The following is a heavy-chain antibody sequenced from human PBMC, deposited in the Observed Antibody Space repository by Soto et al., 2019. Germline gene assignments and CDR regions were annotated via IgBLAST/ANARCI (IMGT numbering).Heavy chain of an antibody. CDR1: GWSFSGYY. J-gene: IGHJ4*02. Sequence: PSETLSLTCAVYGWSFSGYYWSWIRQPPGKGLEWIGSIYYSGSTYYNPSLKSRVTISVDTSKNQFSLKLSSVTAADTAVYYCARVQSSYYDRAFDSWGQGIQVTVSS. D-gene: IGHD3-9*01. V-gene: IGHV4-34*01. CDR2: IYYSGST. CDR3: ARVQSSYYDRAFDS.